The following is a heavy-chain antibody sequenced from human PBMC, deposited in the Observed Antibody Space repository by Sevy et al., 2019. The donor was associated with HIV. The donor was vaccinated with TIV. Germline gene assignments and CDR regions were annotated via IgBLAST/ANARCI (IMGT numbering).Heavy chain of an antibody. CDR2: IYHSGST. V-gene: IGHV4-30-2*01. Sequence: SETLSLTCAVSGGSISSGGYSWSWIRQPPGKGLEWIGYIYHSGSTYYNPSLKSRVTISVDRSKTQFSLKLSSVTAADTAVYYCARASYYYDSSGYYSDAFDIWGQGTMVTVSS. J-gene: IGHJ3*02. D-gene: IGHD3-22*01. CDR1: GGSISSGGYS. CDR3: ARASYYYDSSGYYSDAFDI.